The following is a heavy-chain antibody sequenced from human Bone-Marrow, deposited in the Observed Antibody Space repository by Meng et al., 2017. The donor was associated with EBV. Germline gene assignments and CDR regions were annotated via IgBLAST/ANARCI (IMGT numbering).Heavy chain of an antibody. Sequence: QVQLVQSGAEVKKPGASVKVSCKASGYTFSNYDINWVRQATGQGLEWMGWMNPNSDNTGYAQRFQGRVTMTRNTSISTAYMELSSLRSEDTAVYYCAKPVGYSSGSGVNDYWGQGTLVTVSS. J-gene: IGHJ4*02. CDR3: AKPVGYSSGSGVNDY. CDR2: MNPNSDNT. CDR1: GYTFSNYD. D-gene: IGHD6-19*01. V-gene: IGHV1-8*01.